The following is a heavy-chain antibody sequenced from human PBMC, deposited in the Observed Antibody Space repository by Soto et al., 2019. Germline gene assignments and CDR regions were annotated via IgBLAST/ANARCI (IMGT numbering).Heavy chain of an antibody. CDR1: GFSFNSYA. Sequence: EVQLLESGGGLVQPGGSLRLSCETSGFSFNSYAMTWVRQAPGMGLEWVAVINYNSRATFHAQSVKGRFTISRDNSRNTVFLQMDSQRAEDTAFYYCVKQRGSGKTYSYNMDVWGLGTTVIVSS. D-gene: IGHD3-10*01. CDR2: INYNSRAT. V-gene: IGHV3-23*01. J-gene: IGHJ6*02. CDR3: VKQRGSGKTYSYNMDV.